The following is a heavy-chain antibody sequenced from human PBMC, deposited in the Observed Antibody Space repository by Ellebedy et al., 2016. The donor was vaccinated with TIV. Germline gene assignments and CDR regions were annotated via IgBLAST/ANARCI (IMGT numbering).Heavy chain of an antibody. Sequence: MPSETLSLTCAVFGGSFSGHYWTWIRQPPGKGPEWIGEVNHSGSTNYSPSLKSRVTISVDTSKSQFSLKLSSLTAADTAVYYCARGSLFDYWGQGTLVTVSS. CDR1: GGSFSGHY. CDR2: VNHSGST. J-gene: IGHJ4*02. CDR3: ARGSLFDY. V-gene: IGHV4-34*01.